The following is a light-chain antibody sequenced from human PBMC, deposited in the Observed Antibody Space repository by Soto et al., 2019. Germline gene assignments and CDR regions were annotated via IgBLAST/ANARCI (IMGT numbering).Light chain of an antibody. CDR2: GNS. V-gene: IGLV1-40*01. Sequence: SVLTQPPSVSGAPGQRVTISCTGSSSNIGAHYDVNWYQQLPGTAPKLVIYGNSNRPSGVPDRFSGSKSGTSASLAITGLQAEDEADYYCQSYDNSLSGYVFGTGTKLTVL. CDR3: QSYDNSLSGYV. CDR1: SSNIGAHYD. J-gene: IGLJ1*01.